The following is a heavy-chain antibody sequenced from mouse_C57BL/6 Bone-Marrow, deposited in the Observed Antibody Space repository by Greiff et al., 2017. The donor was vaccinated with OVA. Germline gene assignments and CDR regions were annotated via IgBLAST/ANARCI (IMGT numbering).Heavy chain of an antibody. CDR3: ASREGYFGV. D-gene: IGHD3-1*01. CDR2: IGNGGGSP. J-gene: IGHJ1*03. V-gene: IGHV5-12*01. Sequence: DVQLVASWGGLVQPGGSLKLSCAASGFTFSDYYMYWVRQTPEKRLEWVAYIGNGGGSPYSPDTVKGRFPISRDNAKNTLYLQMSRLKSEDTAMYYCASREGYFGVWGTGTTVTVSS. CDR1: GFTFSDYY.